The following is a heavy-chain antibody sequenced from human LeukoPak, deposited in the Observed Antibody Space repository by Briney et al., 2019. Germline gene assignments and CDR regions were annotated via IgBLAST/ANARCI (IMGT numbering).Heavy chain of an antibody. CDR3: ARDRLTSGSYFFDY. CDR2: ISGRSSTI. CDR1: AFTFSDYS. J-gene: IGHJ4*02. Sequence: GGSLRLSCAASAFTFSDYSMNWVRQAPGKGLEWISYISGRSSTIYYADSVRGRFTIPRDNAKNSMYLQMNSLRAEDTAVYYCARDRLTSGSYFFDYWGQGTLVTVPS. D-gene: IGHD1-26*01. V-gene: IGHV3-48*01.